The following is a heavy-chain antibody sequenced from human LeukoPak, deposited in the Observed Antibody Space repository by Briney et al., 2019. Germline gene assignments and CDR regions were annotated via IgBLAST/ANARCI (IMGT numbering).Heavy chain of an antibody. D-gene: IGHD4-23*01. CDR1: GYTFTSYG. CDR3: ARDGDYGGNSWNYYYYMDV. CDR2: ISAYNGNT. Sequence: ASVKVSCRASGYTFTSYGISWVRQAPGQGLEWMGWISAYNGNTNYAQKLQGRVTMTTDTSTSTAYMGLRSLRSDDTAVYYCARDGDYGGNSWNYYYYMDVWGKGTTVTIPS. V-gene: IGHV1-18*01. J-gene: IGHJ6*03.